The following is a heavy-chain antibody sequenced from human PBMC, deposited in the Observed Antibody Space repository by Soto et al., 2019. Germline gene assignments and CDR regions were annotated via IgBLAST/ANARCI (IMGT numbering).Heavy chain of an antibody. CDR3: AKGHDVGVTATDS. J-gene: IGHJ5*01. D-gene: IGHD2-21*02. Sequence: PGGPLKLSWAASGFASSHATMIWFRQAPGKGLEWTSRIRGNGAGTGYADSVKGRFTISRDNSKHMLYLQMDSLRVEDTALYFCAKGHDVGVTATDSRGQGTLVTVSS. CDR1: GFASSHAT. V-gene: IGHV3-23*01. CDR2: IRGNGAGT.